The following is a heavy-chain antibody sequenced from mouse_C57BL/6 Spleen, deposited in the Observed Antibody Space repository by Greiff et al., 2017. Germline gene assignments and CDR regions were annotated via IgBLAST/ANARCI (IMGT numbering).Heavy chain of an antibody. CDR1: GFTFSSYT. Sequence: DVHLVESGGGLVKPGGSLKLSCAASGFTFSSYTMSWVRQTPEKRLEWVATISGGGGNTYYPDSVKGRFTISRDNAKNTTYLQMSSLRSEDTAFYYCARHYYGRSSYYIDYWGQGTTLTVSS. CDR3: ARHYYGRSSYYIDY. J-gene: IGHJ2*01. CDR2: ISGGGGNT. D-gene: IGHD1-1*01. V-gene: IGHV5-9*01.